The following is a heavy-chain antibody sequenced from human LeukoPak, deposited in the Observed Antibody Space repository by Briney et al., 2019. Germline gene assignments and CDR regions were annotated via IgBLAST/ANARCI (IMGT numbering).Heavy chain of an antibody. CDR3: AKGVARFGYGALLDY. V-gene: IGHV3-30*04. D-gene: IGHD4/OR15-4a*01. CDR2: ISYDGPNK. J-gene: IGHJ4*02. Sequence: GGSLRLSCAASGFTFNNYAMSWVRQAPGRGLEWVAAISYDGPNKRYADSVKGRLTISRDNSKNTLYLQMNSLRTEDTAVYYCAKGVARFGYGALLDYWGQGTLVTVSS. CDR1: GFTFNNYA.